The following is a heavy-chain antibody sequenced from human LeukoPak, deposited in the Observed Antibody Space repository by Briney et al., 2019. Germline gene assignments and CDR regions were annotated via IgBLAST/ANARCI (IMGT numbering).Heavy chain of an antibody. J-gene: IGHJ4*02. V-gene: IGHV4-39*07. Sequence: SETLSLTCTVSGGSISSYYWGWIRQPPGKGLEWIGSIYYSGSTYYNPSLKSRVTISVDTSKNQFSLKLSSVTAADTAVYYCARRVGPVAVAGTVDYYFDYWGQGTLVTVSS. CDR3: ARRVGPVAVAGTVDYYFDY. CDR2: IYYSGST. D-gene: IGHD6-19*01. CDR1: GGSISSYY.